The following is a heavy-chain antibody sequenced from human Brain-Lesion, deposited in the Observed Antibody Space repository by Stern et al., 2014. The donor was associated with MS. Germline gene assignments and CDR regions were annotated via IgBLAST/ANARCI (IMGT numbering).Heavy chain of an antibody. V-gene: IGHV4-61*02. CDR3: ARGRLVPGFQYYATDV. CDR2: IFNSGST. Sequence: VQLVQSGPGLVKPSQTLSLSCTVSGGSISSGGYYWSWIRQPAGKGLEWIGRIFNSGSTSYNPPLKSRVPISIDTPQKQISPRLNSMTAADTAVYYCARGRLVPGFQYYATDVWGQGTTVIVSS. J-gene: IGHJ6*02. CDR1: GGSISSGGYY. D-gene: IGHD5-12*01.